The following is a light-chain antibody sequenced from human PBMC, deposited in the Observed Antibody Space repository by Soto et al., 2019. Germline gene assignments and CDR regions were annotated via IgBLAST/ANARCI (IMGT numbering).Light chain of an antibody. CDR3: SSYTNINTRACV. CDR2: EVT. CDR1: SGDIGSYNR. J-gene: IGLJ1*01. V-gene: IGLV2-14*01. Sequence: SVLKQPASGSGSPGQSITISCTGTSGDIGSYNRVSWYQQHPGKAPKLIIYEVTDRPSGVSNRFSGSKSGNTASLTISGLQAEDEAEYYCSSYTNINTRACVFGTGTKV.